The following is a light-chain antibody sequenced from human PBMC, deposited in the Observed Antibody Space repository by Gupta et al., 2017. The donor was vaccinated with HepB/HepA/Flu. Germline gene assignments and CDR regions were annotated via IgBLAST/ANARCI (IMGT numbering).Light chain of an antibody. J-gene: IGKJ1*01. V-gene: IGKV1-16*01. Sequence: QLPHSPSSLSASIGDRITITCRASQGISNSLAWFQQKPGKAPKSLIHTASTLQSGVPSRFSGSGFGTDFSLTISSLQPEDFAIYYCQQYNSYPVTFGQGTKVEIK. CDR3: QQYNSYPVT. CDR1: QGISNS. CDR2: TAS.